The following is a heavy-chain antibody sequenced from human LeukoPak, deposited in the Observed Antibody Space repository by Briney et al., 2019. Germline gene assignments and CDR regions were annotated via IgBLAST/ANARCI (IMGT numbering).Heavy chain of an antibody. Sequence: PSETLSLTCTVSGGSISSYYSSWIRQPPGKGLEWIGYIYYRGSTNYNPSLKSPVTLSVDTTKNQFSLKLRSCTAADTAVYYCARVFNHYDSSGYLDYWGQGTLVTVSS. J-gene: IGHJ4*02. CDR3: ARVFNHYDSSGYLDY. V-gene: IGHV4-59*01. CDR1: GGSISSYY. D-gene: IGHD3-22*01. CDR2: IYYRGST.